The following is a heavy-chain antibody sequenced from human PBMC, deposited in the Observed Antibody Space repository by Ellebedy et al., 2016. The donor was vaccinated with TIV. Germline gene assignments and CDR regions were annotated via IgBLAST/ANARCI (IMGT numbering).Heavy chain of an antibody. CDR3: ARDGRWELPGLYMDV. CDR1: GFTFSSYA. Sequence: GESLKISCAASGFTFSSYAMHWVRQAPGKGLEWVAVISYDGSNKYYADSVKGRFTISRDNSKNTLYLQMNSLRAEDTAVYYCARDGRWELPGLYMDVWGQGTTVTVSS. CDR2: ISYDGSNK. V-gene: IGHV3-30-3*01. D-gene: IGHD1-26*01. J-gene: IGHJ6*02.